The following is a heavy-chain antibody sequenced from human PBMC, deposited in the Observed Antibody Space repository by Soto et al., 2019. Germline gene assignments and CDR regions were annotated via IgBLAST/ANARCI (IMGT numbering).Heavy chain of an antibody. V-gene: IGHV3-21*06. D-gene: IGHD3-10*01. J-gene: IGHJ4*02. Sequence: EVQLVESGGGLVKAGGSLRLFCTASGFTFRNYNMNWVRQAPGKGLEWVSSISTGGAYMFYADSVKGRFTISRDSAQNSLFLQIDSPRAEDTAVYYCARDIASRGGDYFDSWGQGTLVTVSS. CDR1: GFTFRNYN. CDR2: ISTGGAYM. CDR3: ARDIASRGGDYFDS.